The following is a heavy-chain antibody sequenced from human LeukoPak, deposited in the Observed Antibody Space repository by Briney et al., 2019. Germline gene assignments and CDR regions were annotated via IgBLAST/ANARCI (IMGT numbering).Heavy chain of an antibody. CDR3: ARSSLLWFGELSWYNWFDP. CDR2: INHSGST. J-gene: IGHJ5*02. Sequence: SETLSLTCAVYGGSFSGYYWSWIRQPPGKGLEWIGEINHSGSTNYNPSLKSRVTISVDTSKNKFSLKLSSVTAADTAVYYCARSSLLWFGELSWYNWFDPWGQGTLVIVSS. CDR1: GGSFSGYY. V-gene: IGHV4-34*01. D-gene: IGHD3-10*01.